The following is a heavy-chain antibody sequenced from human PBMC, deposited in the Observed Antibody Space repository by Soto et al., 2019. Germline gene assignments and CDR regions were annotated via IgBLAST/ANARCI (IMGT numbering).Heavy chain of an antibody. Sequence: PGESLKISCKGSGYSFTNYWIGWVRQMPGKGLEWMGIIYPGDSDTRYSPSFQGQVTISADKSISTAYLQWSSLKASDSAMYYCARQSEDTVLAHFGMDVWGQGTTVTVSS. D-gene: IGHD2-2*01. J-gene: IGHJ6*02. CDR2: IYPGDSDT. CDR3: ARQSEDTVLAHFGMDV. CDR1: GYSFTNYW. V-gene: IGHV5-51*01.